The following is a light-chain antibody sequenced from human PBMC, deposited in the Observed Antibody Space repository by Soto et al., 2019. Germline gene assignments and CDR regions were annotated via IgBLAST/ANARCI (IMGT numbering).Light chain of an antibody. V-gene: IGLV2-14*01. J-gene: IGLJ1*01. Sequence: QSVLAQPDSVSGPPGQSIIISCTGTSSDVGLYDYVSWYQQYPGKAPRLIIYEVSNRPSGISNRFSGSKSGHTASPTISRLQSEDEADYYCCSYTSSDTYVFGTGTKVTVL. CDR3: CSYTSSDTYV. CDR2: EVS. CDR1: SSDVGLYDY.